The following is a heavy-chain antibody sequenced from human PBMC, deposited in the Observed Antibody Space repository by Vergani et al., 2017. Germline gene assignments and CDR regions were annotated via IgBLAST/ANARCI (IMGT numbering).Heavy chain of an antibody. CDR2: VYYSGTT. V-gene: IGHV4-59*12. J-gene: IGHJ6*03. CDR1: GGSINNYY. Sequence: QVQLQESGPGLLKPSETLSLTCTVSGGSINNYYWSWIRQSPGAGLEWIGDVYYSGTTNYNSSLQSRVTISVDTSKKQFSLKLNSVTAADTAIYYCARGATGSSYYYMDVWGKGTPVIVS. D-gene: IGHD1-26*01. CDR3: ARGATGSSYYYMDV.